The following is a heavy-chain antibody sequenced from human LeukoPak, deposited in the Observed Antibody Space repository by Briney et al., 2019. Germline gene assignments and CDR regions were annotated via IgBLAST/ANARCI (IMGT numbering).Heavy chain of an antibody. CDR2: MSAYNGKT. CDR3: ARVGFTVVRGVEDY. D-gene: IGHD3-10*01. V-gene: IGHV1-18*01. Sequence: GASVKVSCKASGYSFTSYGFNWVRQAPGQGLEWMGWMSAYNGKTNYAHSLQGRVSMTTDTSTSTAYMELRSLRSDDTAVYFCARVGFTVVRGVEDYWGQGTLVTVSS. CDR1: GYSFTSYG. J-gene: IGHJ4*02.